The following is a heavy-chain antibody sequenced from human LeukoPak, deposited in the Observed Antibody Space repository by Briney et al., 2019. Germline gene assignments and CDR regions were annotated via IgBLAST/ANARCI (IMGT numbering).Heavy chain of an antibody. J-gene: IGHJ4*02. D-gene: IGHD1-26*01. CDR2: ISAYNGNT. CDR1: GYTFTNYG. V-gene: IGHV1-18*01. CDR3: ARDYYSGSYYGDY. Sequence: ASVKVSCKASGYTFTNYGISWVRQAPGQGLEWMGWISAYNGNTNYAQRLQGRVTMTTDTSTSTAYMELRSLRSDDTAVYFCARDYYSGSYYGDYWGQGTLVTVSS.